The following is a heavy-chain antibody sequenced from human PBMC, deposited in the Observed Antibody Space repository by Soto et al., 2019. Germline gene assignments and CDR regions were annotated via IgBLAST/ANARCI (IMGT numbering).Heavy chain of an antibody. V-gene: IGHV3-30*18. Sequence: SLRLSCAASGFTFSSYGMHWVRQAPGKGLEWVAVISYDGSNKYYADSVKGRFTISRDNSKNTLYLQMNSLRAEDTAVYYCAKAMVVTLLRRQYYYYGMDVWGQGTTVTSP. D-gene: IGHD2-21*02. CDR2: ISYDGSNK. CDR1: GFTFSSYG. J-gene: IGHJ6*02. CDR3: AKAMVVTLLRRQYYYYGMDV.